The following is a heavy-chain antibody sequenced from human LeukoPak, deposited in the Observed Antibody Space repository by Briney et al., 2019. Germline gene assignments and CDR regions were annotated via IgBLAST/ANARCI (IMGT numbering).Heavy chain of an antibody. D-gene: IGHD3-22*01. J-gene: IGHJ5*02. Sequence: SETLSLTCTVSGGSISSSSYYWGWIRQPPGKGLEWIGSIYYSGSTYYNPSLKSRVTISVDTSKNQFSLKLSSVTAADTAVYYCARDITVRDYYDSSGYYCYNWFDPWGQGTLVTVSS. CDR2: IYYSGST. V-gene: IGHV4-39*07. CDR1: GGSISSSSYY. CDR3: ARDITVRDYYDSSGYYCYNWFDP.